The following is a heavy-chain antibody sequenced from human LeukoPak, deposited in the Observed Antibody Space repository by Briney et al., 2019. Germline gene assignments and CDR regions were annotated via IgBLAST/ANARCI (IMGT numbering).Heavy chain of an antibody. J-gene: IGHJ5*02. V-gene: IGHV1-69*04. D-gene: IGHD3-3*01. CDR1: GGTFSSYA. CDR2: IIPILGIA. CDR3: ARGEGDFWSGYFNWFDP. Sequence: SVKVSCKASGGTFSSYAISWVRQAPGQGLEWMGRIIPILGIANYAQKFQGRVTITADKSTSTAYMELSSLRSEDTAVYYCARGEGDFWSGYFNWFDPWGQGTLVTVSS.